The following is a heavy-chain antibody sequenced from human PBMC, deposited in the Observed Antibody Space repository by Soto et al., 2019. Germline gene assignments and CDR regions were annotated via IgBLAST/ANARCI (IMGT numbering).Heavy chain of an antibody. J-gene: IGHJ5*01. V-gene: IGHV4-59*08. Sequence: PSETLSLTCTVSGGSISSYYWSWIRQPPGKGLEWIGYMYYGGRTNYNPSLKSRVTISVDTSKMQVSLKLSSVTAADTAVYCCARGTPSPLIVRSSRGPWGDSWGQGTMVTVS. CDR2: MYYGGRT. CDR1: GGSISSYY. CDR3: ARGTPSPLIVRSSRGPWGDS. D-gene: IGHD2-15*01.